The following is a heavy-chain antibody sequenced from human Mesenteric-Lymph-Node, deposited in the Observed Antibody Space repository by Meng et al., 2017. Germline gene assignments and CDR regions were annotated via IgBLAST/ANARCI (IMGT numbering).Heavy chain of an antibody. CDR3: AAGADPDY. D-gene: IGHD3-10*01. Sequence: VQVVESGGGLVQSGGSLRLSCAASGFIFSSYAMTWDRQAPGKGLEWVSSISGSGGSPNYGNSVKGRFTISRDNSKNTLYLQMNSLTAEDTAVYYCAAGADPDYWGQGALVTVSS. CDR2: ISGSGGSP. CDR1: GFIFSSYA. V-gene: IGHV3-23*04. J-gene: IGHJ4*02.